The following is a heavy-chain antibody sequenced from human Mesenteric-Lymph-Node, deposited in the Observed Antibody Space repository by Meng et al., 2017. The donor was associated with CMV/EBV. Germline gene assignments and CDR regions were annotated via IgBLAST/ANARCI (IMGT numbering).Heavy chain of an antibody. V-gene: IGHV5-51*01. CDR2: IYPGDSDT. Sequence: KVSCKGFGYSFTNFWIGWVRQMPGKGLEWMGIIYPGDSDTRYSPSFQGQVTISADKSISTAYLQWSSLKDSDTAMYYCARPRGGRSSAADYWGQGTLVTVSS. D-gene: IGHD6-6*01. CDR3: ARPRGGRSSAADY. J-gene: IGHJ4*02. CDR1: GYSFTNFW.